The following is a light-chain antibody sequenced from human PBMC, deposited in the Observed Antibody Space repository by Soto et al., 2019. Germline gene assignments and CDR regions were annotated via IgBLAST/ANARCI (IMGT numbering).Light chain of an antibody. CDR3: QPLNSYPPLFT. CDR2: AAS. J-gene: IGKJ3*01. CDR1: QGISSY. V-gene: IGKV1-9*01. Sequence: IQLTQSPSSLSASVGDRVTITCRASQGISSYLAWYQQKPGKAPKLLIYAASTLQSAVPSRFSGSGSGTEFTLTIRSLQTEDFATNYCQPLNSYPPLFTFGPGNKVDIK.